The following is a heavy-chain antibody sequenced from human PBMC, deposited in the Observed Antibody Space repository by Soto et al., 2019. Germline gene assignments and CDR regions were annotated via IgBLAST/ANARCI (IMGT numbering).Heavy chain of an antibody. CDR2: IYYSGST. V-gene: IGHV4-59*08. Sequence: SETLSLTCTVSGGSISSYYWSWIRQPPGKGLEWIGYIYYSGSTNYNPSLTSRVTISVDTSKNQFPLKLSSVTAADTAVYYCARHRYSYGVYYFDYWGQGTLVTVSS. J-gene: IGHJ4*02. D-gene: IGHD5-18*01. CDR1: GGSISSYY. CDR3: ARHRYSYGVYYFDY.